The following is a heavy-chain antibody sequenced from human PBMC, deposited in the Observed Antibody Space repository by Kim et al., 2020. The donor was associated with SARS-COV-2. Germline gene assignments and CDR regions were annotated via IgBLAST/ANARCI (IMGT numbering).Heavy chain of an antibody. D-gene: IGHD6-13*01. J-gene: IGHJ6*02. V-gene: IGHV1-46*01. CDR2: INPSGGST. Sequence: ASVKVSCKASGYTFTSYYMHWVRQAPGQGLEWMGIINPSGGSTSYAQKFQGRVTMTRDTSTSTVYMELSSLRSEDTAVYYCARAENSSSWYRDYYYYGMDVWGQGTTVTVSS. CDR1: GYTFTSYY. CDR3: ARAENSSSWYRDYYYYGMDV.